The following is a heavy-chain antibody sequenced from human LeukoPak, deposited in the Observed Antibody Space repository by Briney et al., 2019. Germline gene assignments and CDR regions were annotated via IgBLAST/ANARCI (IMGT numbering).Heavy chain of an antibody. D-gene: IGHD3-10*01. V-gene: IGHV3-9*01. Sequence: GGSLRLSCAASGFTFGGYSMNWVRQAPGKGLEWVSGISWNSGSIGYADSVKGRFTISRDNAKNSLYLELNSLRAEDTAFYYCAKDRLALGSGSRFDYWGQGTLVTVSS. J-gene: IGHJ4*02. CDR2: ISWNSGSI. CDR3: AKDRLALGSGSRFDY. CDR1: GFTFGGYS.